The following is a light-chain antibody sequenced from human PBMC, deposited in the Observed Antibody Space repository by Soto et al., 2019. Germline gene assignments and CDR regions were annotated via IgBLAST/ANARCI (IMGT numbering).Light chain of an antibody. CDR3: QVWDSSSDLVV. CDR1: NIGTKS. J-gene: IGLJ2*01. Sequence: SYELAQPPSVSVAPGQTARLTCGGNNIGTKSVHWYQQKPGQAPVLVVFDDSDRPSGIPERFSGSNSGNTATLTISRVGAGDEADYYCQVWDSSSDLVVFGGGTQLTVL. CDR2: DDS. V-gene: IGLV3-21*02.